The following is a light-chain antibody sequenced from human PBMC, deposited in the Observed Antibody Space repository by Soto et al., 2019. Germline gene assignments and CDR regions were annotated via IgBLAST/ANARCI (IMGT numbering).Light chain of an antibody. J-gene: IGLJ3*02. V-gene: IGLV2-14*01. CDR1: SSDVGGYNY. CDR2: EVS. CDR3: TSFTTISTWV. Sequence: QSVLTQPASVSGSPGRSITISCTGTSSDVGGYNYVSWFQQHPGKAPKLKIYEVSNRPSGVSNRFSGSKSGNTASLTISELQAEDEADYYCTSFTTISTWVFGGGTKLTVL.